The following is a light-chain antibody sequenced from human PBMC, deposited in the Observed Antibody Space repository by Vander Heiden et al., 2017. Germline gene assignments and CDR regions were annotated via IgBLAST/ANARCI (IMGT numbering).Light chain of an antibody. J-gene: IGKJ5*01. V-gene: IGKV1-9*01. Sequence: DMQLTQSPSFLSASVGDRVTITSRASQAIRSYLAWYQQKPGKAPKLLLYAASTLQSGVPSRFSGSGSGTDFTLTIRSLHPEDFPTYSCQQLNSYPITFGQGTRLEIK. CDR1: QAIRSY. CDR2: AAS. CDR3: QQLNSYPIT.